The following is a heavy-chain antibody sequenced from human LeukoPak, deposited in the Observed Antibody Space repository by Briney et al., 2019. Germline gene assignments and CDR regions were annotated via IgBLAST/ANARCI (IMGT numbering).Heavy chain of an antibody. V-gene: IGHV3-11*04. CDR2: ISSSSSTI. Sequence: PSETLSLTCTVSGGSICGYYWSWIRQPPGKGLEWVSYISSSSSTIYYADSVKGRFTISRDNAKNSLYLQMNSLRAEDTAVYYCARGNPSYYDILTGYHFDYWGQGTLVTVSS. CDR3: ARGNPSYYDILTGYHFDY. CDR1: GGSICGYY. J-gene: IGHJ4*02. D-gene: IGHD3-9*01.